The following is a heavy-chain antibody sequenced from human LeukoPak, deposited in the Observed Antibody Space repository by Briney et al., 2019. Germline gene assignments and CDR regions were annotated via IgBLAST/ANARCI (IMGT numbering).Heavy chain of an antibody. D-gene: IGHD6-13*01. Sequence: ASVKVSCKASGYTFTGYYMHWVRQAPGQGLEWMGWINPNSGGTNYAQKFQGRVTMTRDTSISTAYMELSSLRSEDTAVYYCARGTGYSSSWYPSPFDPWGQGTLVTVSS. CDR3: ARGTGYSSSWYPSPFDP. J-gene: IGHJ5*02. V-gene: IGHV1-2*02. CDR1: GYTFTGYY. CDR2: INPNSGGT.